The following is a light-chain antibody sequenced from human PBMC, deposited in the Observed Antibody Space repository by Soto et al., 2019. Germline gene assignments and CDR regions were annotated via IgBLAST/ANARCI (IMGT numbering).Light chain of an antibody. CDR2: AAS. V-gene: IGKV1D-12*01. J-gene: IGKJ4*02. CDR3: QQANSFPLT. Sequence: DFQMPQSPSSVSASVGARVTITCRASQGISSWLAWYQQKPGKAPKLLSYAASSLQSRVPSRFSGTGSGTDFTLTNSSLQPEDFATYNCQQANSFPLTFGGGTNVDIK. CDR1: QGISSW.